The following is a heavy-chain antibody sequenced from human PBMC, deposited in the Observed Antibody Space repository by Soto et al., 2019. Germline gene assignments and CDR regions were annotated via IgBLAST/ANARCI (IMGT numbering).Heavy chain of an antibody. D-gene: IGHD3-3*01. CDR2: ISWNSGSI. Sequence: PGGSLRLSCAASGFTFDDYAMHWVRQAPGKGLEWVSGISWNSGSIGYADSVKGRFTISRDNAKNSLYLQMNSLRAEDTALYYCAKDVLRFLEWLYPGRIESYGMDVWGQGTTVTVSS. J-gene: IGHJ6*02. CDR1: GFTFDDYA. CDR3: AKDVLRFLEWLYPGRIESYGMDV. V-gene: IGHV3-9*01.